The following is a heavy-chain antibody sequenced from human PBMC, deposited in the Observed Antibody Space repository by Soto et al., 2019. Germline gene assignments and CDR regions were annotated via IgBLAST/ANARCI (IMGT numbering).Heavy chain of an antibody. CDR3: VRDVVFASGHSNWFDP. CDR2: INNSGRT. Sequence: SETLSLTCTFAGDSISSYSWSWILHPAWKGLELIVRINNSGRTNYNPALRSRVTMSVDTSKNQFSLKLTSVTAADTAMYYCVRDVVFASGHSNWFDPWGQGTLVTVSS. V-gene: IGHV4-4*07. CDR1: GDSISSYS. D-gene: IGHD3-10*01. J-gene: IGHJ5*02.